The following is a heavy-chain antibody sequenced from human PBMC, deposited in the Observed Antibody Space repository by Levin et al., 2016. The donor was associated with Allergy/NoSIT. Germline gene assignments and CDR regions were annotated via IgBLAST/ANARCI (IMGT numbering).Heavy chain of an antibody. J-gene: IGHJ5*02. CDR2: IYPGDSDT. D-gene: IGHD6-6*01. V-gene: IGHV5-51*01. CDR3: ARQHAAARPDYWFDP. Sequence: VRQMPGKGLEWMGIIYPGDSDTRYSPSFQGQVTISADKSISTAYLQWSSLKASDTAMYYCARQHAAARPDYWFDPWGQGTLGTVSS.